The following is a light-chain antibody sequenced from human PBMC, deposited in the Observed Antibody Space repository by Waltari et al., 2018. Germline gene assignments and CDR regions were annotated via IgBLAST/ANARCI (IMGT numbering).Light chain of an antibody. Sequence: QSALTQPASVSGSPGQSITTSCTGTSSDVGPYNPVSWYQQHPGKAPKLLIYEGSKRPSGVSDCFSGSRSGNTASLTISGLQADDEGYYYCCSYAGGRTWVFGGGTKLTVL. J-gene: IGLJ3*02. CDR1: SSDVGPYNP. V-gene: IGLV2-23*01. CDR3: CSYAGGRTWV. CDR2: EGS.